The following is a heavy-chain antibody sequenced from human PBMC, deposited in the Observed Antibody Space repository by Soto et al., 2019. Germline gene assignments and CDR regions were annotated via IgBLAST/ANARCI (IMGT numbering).Heavy chain of an antibody. V-gene: IGHV1-46*04. CDR2: INPVGGST. CDR1: GYTFTSYY. D-gene: IGHD1-26*01. CDR3: ARGWGRVVYAMDG. J-gene: IGHJ6*02. Sequence: QVQLVQSGAEVKKPGASVRVSCKASGYTFTSYYIHWVRQAPGQGLEWVSIINPVGGSTNYAQKLQGRVTVTRDTSTSTVHMELSSLRSEDTAVYYCARGWGRVVYAMDGWGQGTTVTVSS.